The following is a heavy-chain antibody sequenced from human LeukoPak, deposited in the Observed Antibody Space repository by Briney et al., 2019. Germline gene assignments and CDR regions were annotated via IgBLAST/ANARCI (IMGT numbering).Heavy chain of an antibody. CDR3: ARDRRYCSGGSCCPNYFDY. V-gene: IGHV3-7*03. CDR2: VKHDGSEK. J-gene: IGHJ4*02. D-gene: IGHD2-15*01. Sequence: GGSLRLSCAASGFTFSSYCMTWVRQAPGKGLEWVANVKHDGSEKYYVDSVKVRFTISRDNAKNSLYLQMNSLRAEDTAVYYCARDRRYCSGGSCCPNYFDYWGQGTLVTVSS. CDR1: GFTFSSYC.